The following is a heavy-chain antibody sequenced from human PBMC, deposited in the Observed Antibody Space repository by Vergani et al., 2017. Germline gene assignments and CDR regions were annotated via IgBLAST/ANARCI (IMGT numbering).Heavy chain of an antibody. CDR3: ARSTDYPDDYVSSDYFRRTLDV. CDR1: GYSFSSYD. V-gene: IGHV1-8*01. J-gene: IGHJ6*03. D-gene: IGHD4/OR15-4a*01. Sequence: QVQLVQSGAEVKKPGASVKVSCRASGYSFSSYDISWVRQATGQGLEWMGWMNPNSGTTGYPQKFQGRVTMTRNTSIKTAYMELSRLSFEDAAVYYCARSTDYPDDYVSSDYFRRTLDVWGKGTTVTVS. CDR2: MNPNSGTT.